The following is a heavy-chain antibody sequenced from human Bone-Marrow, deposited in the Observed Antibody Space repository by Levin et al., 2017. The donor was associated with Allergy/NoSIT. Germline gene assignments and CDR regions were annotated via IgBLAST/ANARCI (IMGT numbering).Heavy chain of an antibody. CDR1: GFTFSDYY. CDR3: ARDIVVVPAAIQGVGY. CDR2: ISSSGSTI. J-gene: IGHJ4*02. Sequence: GGSLRLSCAASGFTFSDYYMSWIRQAPGKGLEWVSYISSSGSTIYYADSVKGRFTISRDNAKNSLYLQMNSLRAEDTAVYYCARDIVVVPAAIQGVGYWGQGTLVTVSS. V-gene: IGHV3-11*01. D-gene: IGHD2-2*02.